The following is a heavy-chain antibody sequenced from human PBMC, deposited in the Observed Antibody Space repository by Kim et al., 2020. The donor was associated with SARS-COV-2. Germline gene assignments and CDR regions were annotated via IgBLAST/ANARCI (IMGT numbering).Heavy chain of an antibody. D-gene: IGHD4-17*01. J-gene: IGHJ5*02. CDR3: ARGSTVTLGLWWFDP. CDR1: GFTFSSYG. Sequence: GGSLRLSCAASGFTFSSYGMHWVRQAPGKGLEWVAVIWYDGSNKYYADSVKGRFTISRDNSKNTLYLQMNSLRAEDTAVYYCARGSTVTLGLWWFDPWGQGTLVTVSS. CDR2: IWYDGSNK. V-gene: IGHV3-33*01.